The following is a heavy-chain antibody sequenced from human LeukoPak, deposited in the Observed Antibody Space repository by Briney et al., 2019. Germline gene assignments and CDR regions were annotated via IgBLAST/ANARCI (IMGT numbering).Heavy chain of an antibody. V-gene: IGHV3-7*01. CDR3: TSWGDTTAEYFQR. D-gene: IGHD2-21*02. CDR1: GFTFSNAW. Sequence: GGSLRLSCRGSGFTFSNAWMNWVRQAPGKGLEWVAHINPDGRDTYYVDSVKGRFTISRDNAQNSMYLQMNSLRVEDTAVYYCTSWGDTTAEYFQRWGQGTLVTVSS. J-gene: IGHJ1*01. CDR2: INPDGRDT.